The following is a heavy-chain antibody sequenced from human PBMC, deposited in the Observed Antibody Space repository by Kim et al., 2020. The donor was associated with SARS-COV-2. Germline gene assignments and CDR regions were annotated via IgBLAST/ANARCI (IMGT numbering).Heavy chain of an antibody. Sequence: GGSLRLSCAASGFTFSSYSMNWVRQAPGKGLEWVSSISSSSSYIYYADSVKGRFTISRDNAKNSLYLQMNSLRAEDTAVYYCARDARLITIFGVVIMNPPWDYYYGMDVWGQGTTVTVSS. CDR3: ARDARLITIFGVVIMNPPWDYYYGMDV. V-gene: IGHV3-21*01. D-gene: IGHD3-3*01. CDR2: ISSSSSYI. CDR1: GFTFSSYS. J-gene: IGHJ6*02.